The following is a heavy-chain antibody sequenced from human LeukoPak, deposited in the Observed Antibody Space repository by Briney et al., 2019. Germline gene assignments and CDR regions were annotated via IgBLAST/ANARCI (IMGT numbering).Heavy chain of an antibody. J-gene: IGHJ4*02. CDR2: INPNSGGT. D-gene: IGHD6-6*01. V-gene: IGHV1-2*02. CDR3: ARVWGKGSSSSGY. Sequence: ASVKVSCKASGYTFTGYYMHWVRQAPGQGLEWMGWINPNSGGTNYAQKFQGRVTMTRNTSISTAYMELSSLRSEDTAVYYCARVWGKGSSSSGYWGQGTLVTVSS. CDR1: GYTFTGYY.